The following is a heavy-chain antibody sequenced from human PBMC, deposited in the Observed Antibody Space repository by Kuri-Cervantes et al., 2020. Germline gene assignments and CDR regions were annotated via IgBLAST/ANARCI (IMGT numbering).Heavy chain of an antibody. CDR1: GFTFSSYW. V-gene: IGHV3-74*01. J-gene: IGHJ4*02. Sequence: ETLSLTCAASGFTFSSYWMHWVRQAPGKGLVWVSRINSDGSSTSYADSVKGRFTISRDNAKNTLYLQMNSLRAEDTAVYYCAREEEDCTGGVCYSIFDYWGQGTLVTVSS. CDR2: INSDGSST. CDR3: AREEEDCTGGVCYSIFDY. D-gene: IGHD2-8*02.